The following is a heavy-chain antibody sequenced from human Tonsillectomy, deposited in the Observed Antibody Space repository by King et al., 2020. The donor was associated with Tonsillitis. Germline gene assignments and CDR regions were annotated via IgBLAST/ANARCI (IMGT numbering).Heavy chain of an antibody. Sequence: QLVQSGAEVKKPGASVKVSCKASGYTFTSYDINWVRQATGQGLEWMGWMNPNSGNTGYAQKFQGRVTMTRNTSISTAYMELSSLRSEDTAVYYCARGGQYCTNGVCSTLDWFDPWGQGTLVTVSS. CDR1: GYTFTSYD. CDR2: MNPNSGNT. J-gene: IGHJ5*02. CDR3: ARGGQYCTNGVCSTLDWFDP. V-gene: IGHV1-8*01. D-gene: IGHD2-8*01.